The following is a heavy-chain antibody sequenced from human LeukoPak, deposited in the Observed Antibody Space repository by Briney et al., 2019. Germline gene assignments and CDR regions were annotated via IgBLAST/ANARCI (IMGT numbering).Heavy chain of an antibody. CDR2: INPNSGDT. CDR1: GYPFTDQF. J-gene: IGHJ4*02. V-gene: IGHV1-2*02. Sequence: ASVEVSCKASGYPFTDQFINWVRQAPGRGLEWMGWINPNSGDTNYEQRFQGRVTMTRDTSISTAYMDLTRLASDDTAVYYCARGELLVDYWGQGTLVTVSS. D-gene: IGHD3-10*01. CDR3: ARGELLVDY.